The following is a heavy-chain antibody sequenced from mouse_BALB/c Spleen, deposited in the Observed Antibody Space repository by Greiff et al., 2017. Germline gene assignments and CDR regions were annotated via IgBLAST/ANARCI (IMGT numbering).Heavy chain of an antibody. CDR1: GYSFTGYF. CDR3: ARSTGYAMDY. Sequence: VQLQQSGPELVKPGASVKISCKASGYSFTGYFMNWVMQSHGKSLEWIGRINPYNGDTFYNQKFKGKVTLTVDKSSSTAHMELRSLASEDSAVYYCARSTGYAMDYWGQGTSVTVSS. J-gene: IGHJ4*01. V-gene: IGHV1-20*02. CDR2: INPYNGDT. D-gene: IGHD4-1*02.